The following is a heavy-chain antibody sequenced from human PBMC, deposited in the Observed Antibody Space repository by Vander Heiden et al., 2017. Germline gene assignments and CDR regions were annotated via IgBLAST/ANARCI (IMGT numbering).Heavy chain of an antibody. CDR2: ISYDGSNK. D-gene: IGHD2-8*01. CDR1: GFTFSSYG. CDR3: AKVGGDCTNGVCYTYFDY. J-gene: IGHJ4*02. V-gene: IGHV3-30*18. Sequence: QVQLVESGGGVVQPGRSLRLSCAASGFTFSSYGMRWVRQAPGKGLEWVAVISYDGSNKYYADSVKGRFTISRDNSKNTLYLQMNSLRAEDTAVYYCAKVGGDCTNGVCYTYFDYWGQGTLVTVSS.